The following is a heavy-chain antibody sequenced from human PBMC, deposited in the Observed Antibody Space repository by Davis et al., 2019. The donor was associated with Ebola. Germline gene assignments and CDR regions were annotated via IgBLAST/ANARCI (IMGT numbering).Heavy chain of an antibody. CDR1: GGTFSSYA. Sequence: SVKVSCKASGGTFSSYAISWVRQAPGQGLEWMGRIIPILGIANYAQKFQGRVTITADKSTSTAYMELGSLRSEDTAVYYCARVILIAAAHFDPWGQGTLVTVSS. D-gene: IGHD6-13*01. J-gene: IGHJ5*02. CDR2: IIPILGIA. V-gene: IGHV1-69*04. CDR3: ARVILIAAAHFDP.